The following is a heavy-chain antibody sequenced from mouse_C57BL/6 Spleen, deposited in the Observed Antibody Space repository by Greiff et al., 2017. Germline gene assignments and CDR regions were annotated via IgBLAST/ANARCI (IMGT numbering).Heavy chain of an antibody. V-gene: IGHV1-59*01. J-gene: IGHJ3*01. CDR1: GYTFTSYW. CDR2: IAPSDSYT. Sequence: VQLQQPGAELVRPGTSVKLSCKASGYTFTSYWMHWVKQRPGQGLEWIGVIAPSDSYTNYNQKFKGKATLTVDTSSSTAYMQLSSLTSEESAVYYCARGLRQTWFAYWGQGTLVTVSA. D-gene: IGHD1-2*01. CDR3: ARGLRQTWFAY.